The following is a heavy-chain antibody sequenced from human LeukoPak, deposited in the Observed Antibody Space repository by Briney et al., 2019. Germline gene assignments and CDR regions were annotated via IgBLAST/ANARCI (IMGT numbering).Heavy chain of an antibody. CDR1: GYTFTGYY. J-gene: IGHJ4*02. D-gene: IGHD5-12*01. CDR3: APGPYSGYDSGFDY. V-gene: IGHV1-2*02. Sequence: GASVKVSCKASGYTFTGYYMHWVRQALGQGLEWMGWINPNSGGTNYAQKFQGRVTMTRDTSISTAYMELSRLRSDDTAVYYCAPGPYSGYDSGFDYWGQGTLVTVSS. CDR2: INPNSGGT.